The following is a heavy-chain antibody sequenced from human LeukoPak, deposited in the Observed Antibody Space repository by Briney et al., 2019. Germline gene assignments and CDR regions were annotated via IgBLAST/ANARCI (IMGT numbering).Heavy chain of an antibody. D-gene: IGHD4-17*01. V-gene: IGHV4-59*01. CDR3: ARDFVVTTGFNDAFDV. Sequence: PSETLSLTCTVSGASISGYYWSWIRQSPGKGLEWIRYMYYSGTTSYNPSLEGRVTISGDTSKNQFSLKLSSLTAADTAIYYCARDFVVTTGFNDAFDVWGQGTVVTVSS. CDR2: MYYSGTT. CDR1: GASISGYY. J-gene: IGHJ3*01.